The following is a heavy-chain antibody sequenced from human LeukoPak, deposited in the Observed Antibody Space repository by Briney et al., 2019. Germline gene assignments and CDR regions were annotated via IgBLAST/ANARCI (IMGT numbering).Heavy chain of an antibody. Sequence: SETLSLTCTVSGGSIISSSYYWGWIRQPPGKGLEWIGSIYYSGNTYYNPSLKSRVTLSVDTSKNQFSLKLSSVTAADTAVYYCARGSYRHLPFDYWGQGTLVTVSS. V-gene: IGHV4-39*01. J-gene: IGHJ4*02. CDR2: IYYSGNT. CDR3: ARGSYRHLPFDY. D-gene: IGHD3-16*02. CDR1: GGSIISSSYY.